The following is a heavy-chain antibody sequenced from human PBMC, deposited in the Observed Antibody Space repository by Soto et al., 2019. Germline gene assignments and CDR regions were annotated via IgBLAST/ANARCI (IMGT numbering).Heavy chain of an antibody. CDR2: IILPFGTP. J-gene: IGHJ4*02. D-gene: IGHD4-17*01. CDR1: GGTFSNYA. V-gene: IGHV1-69*12. CDR3: ARGPDYEGYFDY. Sequence: QVRLEQSEAEVKKPGSSVKVSCKASGGTFSNYAISWVRQAPGQGLEWMGVIILPFGTPNYAQTFQGRVTITADESMTTAYMELSGLRSEDTAVYYCARGPDYEGYFDYWGRGTLGTVSS.